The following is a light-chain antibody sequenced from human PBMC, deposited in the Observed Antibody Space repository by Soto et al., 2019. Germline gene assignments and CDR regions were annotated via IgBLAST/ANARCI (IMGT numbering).Light chain of an antibody. Sequence: QSVLTQPPSVSGAPGQRVTISCTGSSSNIGAGYDVHWYQQLPGTAPKLLIYRNSNRPSGVPDRFSGSKSGTSASLAITGLQAEDEADYYCQSYDSSLSVYVFGTGTKVTVL. CDR3: QSYDSSLSVYV. J-gene: IGLJ1*01. CDR1: SSNIGAGYD. V-gene: IGLV1-40*01. CDR2: RNS.